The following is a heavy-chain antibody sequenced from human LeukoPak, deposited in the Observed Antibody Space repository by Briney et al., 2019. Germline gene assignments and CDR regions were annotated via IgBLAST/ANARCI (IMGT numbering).Heavy chain of an antibody. V-gene: IGHV3-23*01. CDR2: ISGSGGST. D-gene: IGHD6-19*01. CDR1: GFTFSSYA. CDR3: AKGRYSSGWLLPYYFDY. Sequence: GGSLRLSCAASGFTFSSYAMSWVRQAPGKGLEWVSAISGSGGSTYYADSVKGRFTISRDNSKNTLYLQMNSLRAEDTAVYYCAKGRYSSGWLLPYYFDYWGQGTLVTVSS. J-gene: IGHJ4*02.